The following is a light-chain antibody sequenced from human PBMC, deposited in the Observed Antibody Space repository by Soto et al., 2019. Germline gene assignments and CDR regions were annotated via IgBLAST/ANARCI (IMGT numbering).Light chain of an antibody. CDR2: GAS. V-gene: IGKV3D-15*01. Sequence: EIVMTQSPATLSVSAGERVTLSCRASQSVSSNLAWYQQKPGQAPRLLIYGASTRATGIPASFSGRGSWTDFTLTISSLQSEDFAVYYCQQYNNWPPLTFGGGTKVEIK. CDR1: QSVSSN. J-gene: IGKJ4*01. CDR3: QQYNNWPPLT.